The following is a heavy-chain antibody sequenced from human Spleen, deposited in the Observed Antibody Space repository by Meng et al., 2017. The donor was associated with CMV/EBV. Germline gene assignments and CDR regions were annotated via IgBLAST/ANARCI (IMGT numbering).Heavy chain of an antibody. J-gene: IGHJ4*02. CDR3: ARGKEIQLWWVPRPRYYFDY. V-gene: IGHV4-34*01. CDR2: INHSGST. CDR1: GGSFSGYY. Sequence: QVQLQQWGAGLLKPSETLSLTCAVYGGSFSGYYWSWIRQPPGKGLEWIGEINHSGSTNYNPSLKSRVTISVDTSKNQFSLKLSSVTAADTAVYYCARGKEIQLWWVPRPRYYFDYWGQGTLVTVSS. D-gene: IGHD5-18*01.